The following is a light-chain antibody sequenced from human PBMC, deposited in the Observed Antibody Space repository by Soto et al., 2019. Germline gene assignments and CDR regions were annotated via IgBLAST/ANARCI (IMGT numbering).Light chain of an antibody. V-gene: IGKV3-20*01. Sequence: EIVLTQSPGTLSLSPGERATLSCRASQSVSSSYLAWYQQKPGQAPRLLIYGASSRATGIPDRFSGSGSGTDFTLTISRLEPEDSAVYYCQQYDRVPGFTFGGGTKVEIK. J-gene: IGKJ4*01. CDR2: GAS. CDR1: QSVSSSY. CDR3: QQYDRVPGFT.